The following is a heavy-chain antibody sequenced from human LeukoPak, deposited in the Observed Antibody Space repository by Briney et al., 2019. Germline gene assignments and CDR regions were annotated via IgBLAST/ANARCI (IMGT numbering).Heavy chain of an antibody. Sequence: PGGSLRLSCAASGFTSSSYGMHWVRQAPGKGLEWVAVISYDGSNKYYADSVKGRFTISRDNSKNTLYLQMNGLRAEDTAVYYCAKTNLGYCSSTSCYGNDYWGQGTLVTVSS. V-gene: IGHV3-30*18. D-gene: IGHD2-2*01. CDR1: GFTSSSYG. CDR2: ISYDGSNK. CDR3: AKTNLGYCSSTSCYGNDY. J-gene: IGHJ4*02.